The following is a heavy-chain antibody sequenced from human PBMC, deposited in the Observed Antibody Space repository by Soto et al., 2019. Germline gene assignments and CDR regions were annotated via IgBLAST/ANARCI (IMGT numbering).Heavy chain of an antibody. D-gene: IGHD2-2*01. V-gene: IGHV1-8*01. CDR2: MNPNSGNT. Sequence: ASVKVSCKASGYTFTSYDINWVRQAPGQGLEWMGWMNPNSGNTGYAQKFHARVTMTRNISISTAYMELSSLTSDDTAVYYCAKPPGGTHFSSTSCYDPPAPGGQGTLVTVSS. J-gene: IGHJ4*02. CDR1: GYTFTSYD. CDR3: AKPPGGTHFSSTSCYDPPAP.